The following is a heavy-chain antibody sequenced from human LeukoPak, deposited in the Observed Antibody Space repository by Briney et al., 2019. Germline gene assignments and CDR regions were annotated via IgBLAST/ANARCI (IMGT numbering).Heavy chain of an antibody. D-gene: IGHD3-22*01. V-gene: IGHV1-24*01. CDR3: ARDSYDSSGL. CDR2: FDPEDGET. Sequence: GASVKVSCKVSGYTLTELSMHWVRQAPGKGLEWMGGFDPEDGETIYAQKFQGRVTITADESTSTAYMELSSLRSEDTAVYYCARDSYDSSGLWGQGTLVTVSS. CDR1: GYTLTELS. J-gene: IGHJ4*02.